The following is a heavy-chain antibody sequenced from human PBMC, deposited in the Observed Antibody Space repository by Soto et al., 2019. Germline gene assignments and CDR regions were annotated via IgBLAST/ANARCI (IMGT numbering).Heavy chain of an antibody. CDR3: AKGSTSAGWNS. CDR2: ISGSGGST. Sequence: EVQLLESGGGLVQPGGSLRLSCAASGFTFSSYAMSWVRQAPGEGLEWVSAISGSGGSTYYADSVKGRFTISRDNSKNTLYLQMNSLRAEETAIYYCAKGSTSAGWNSWGQGTLVTVSS. CDR1: GFTFSSYA. J-gene: IGHJ4*02. D-gene: IGHD6-6*01. V-gene: IGHV3-23*01.